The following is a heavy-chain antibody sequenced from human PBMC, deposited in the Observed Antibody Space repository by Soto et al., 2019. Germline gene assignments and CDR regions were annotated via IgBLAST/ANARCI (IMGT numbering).Heavy chain of an antibody. CDR2: IFYSGST. D-gene: IGHD5-18*01. CDR3: ARGYGRNFDY. J-gene: IGHJ4*02. CDR1: GGSISSSSYY. Sequence: SETLSLTCTVSGGSISSSSYYWGWIRQPPGKGLEWIGSIFYSGSTYYNPSLKSRVTISVDTSKNQFSLKLTSVTAADTAVYYCARGYGRNFDYWGQGTLVTVSS. V-gene: IGHV4-39*01.